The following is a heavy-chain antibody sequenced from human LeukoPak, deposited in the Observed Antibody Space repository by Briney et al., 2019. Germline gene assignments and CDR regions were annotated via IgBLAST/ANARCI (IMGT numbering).Heavy chain of an antibody. Sequence: EASVKVSCKASGYTFTSYYMHWVRQAPGQGLEWMGIINPSGGSTSYAQKFQGRVTITADESTSTAYMELSSLRSEDTAVYYCARLEDYYDSSGSWRAFDIWGQGTMVTVSS. CDR2: INPSGGST. CDR3: ARLEDYYDSSGSWRAFDI. D-gene: IGHD3-22*01. J-gene: IGHJ3*02. CDR1: GYTFTSYY. V-gene: IGHV1-46*01.